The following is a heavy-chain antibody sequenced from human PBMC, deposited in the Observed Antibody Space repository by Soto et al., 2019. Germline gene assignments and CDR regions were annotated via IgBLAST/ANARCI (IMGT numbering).Heavy chain of an antibody. CDR3: AREMSSSWYSNWFDP. V-gene: IGHV4-31*03. J-gene: IGHJ5*02. CDR2: IYYSGST. D-gene: IGHD6-13*01. Sequence: SETLSLTCTVSGGSISSGGYYCSWNRQQPGKGLEWIGYIYYSGSTYYNPSLKSRVTISVDTSKNQFSLKLSSVTAADTAVYYCAREMSSSWYSNWFDPWGQGTLVTVSS. CDR1: GGSISSGGYY.